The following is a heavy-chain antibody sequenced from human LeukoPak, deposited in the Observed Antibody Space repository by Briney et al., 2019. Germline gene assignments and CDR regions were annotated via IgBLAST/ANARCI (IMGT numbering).Heavy chain of an antibody. D-gene: IGHD1-14*01. J-gene: IGHJ3*02. Sequence: PGRSLRLSCAASGFTFDDFAMHWVRQAPGKGLEGVSSISWNSGAIGYADSVKGRFTISRDNAKNSLYLQMNSLRAEDMALYYCAKNMISAGRGTFDIWGQGTMVTVSS. CDR2: ISWNSGAI. CDR1: GFTFDDFA. CDR3: AKNMISAGRGTFDI. V-gene: IGHV3-9*03.